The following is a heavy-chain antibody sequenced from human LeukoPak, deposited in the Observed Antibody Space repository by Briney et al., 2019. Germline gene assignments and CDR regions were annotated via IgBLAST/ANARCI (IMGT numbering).Heavy chain of an antibody. Sequence: GVSLRLSCAASGFTFSSYWMSWVRQAPGKGLEWVASIKQDGSEKDYVDSVKGRFTISRDNAKNSLYLQMNSLRAEDTAVYYCARSQYTYGYYYFDYWGQGTLVTVSS. CDR2: IKQDGSEK. CDR1: GFTFSSYW. CDR3: ARSQYTYGYYYFDY. J-gene: IGHJ4*02. D-gene: IGHD5-18*01. V-gene: IGHV3-7*01.